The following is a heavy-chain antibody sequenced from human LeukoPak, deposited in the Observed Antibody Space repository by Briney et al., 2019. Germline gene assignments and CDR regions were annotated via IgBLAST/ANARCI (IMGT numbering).Heavy chain of an antibody. J-gene: IGHJ4*02. CDR3: AKGLMEQLVPWGFDY. CDR1: GFTFSSYW. Sequence: GGSLRLSCAASGFTFSSYWMSWVRQAPGKGLEWVAVIWYDGSNKYYADSVKGRFTISRDNSKNTLYLQMNSLRAEDTAVYYCAKGLMEQLVPWGFDYWGQGTLVTVSS. V-gene: IGHV3-33*06. CDR2: IWYDGSNK. D-gene: IGHD6-13*01.